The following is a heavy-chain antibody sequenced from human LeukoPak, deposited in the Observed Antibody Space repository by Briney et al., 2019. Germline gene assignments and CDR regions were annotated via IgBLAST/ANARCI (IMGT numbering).Heavy chain of an antibody. CDR1: GYTFTGYY. Sequence: ASVKVSCKASGYTFTGYYMHWVRQAPGQGLEWMGRINPNSGGTNYEQKFQGRVTMTRDTSISTAYMELSRLRSDDTAVYYCARFLAVASINTGYWGQGTLVTVSS. CDR3: ARFLAVASINTGY. J-gene: IGHJ4*02. D-gene: IGHD6-19*01. V-gene: IGHV1-2*06. CDR2: INPNSGGT.